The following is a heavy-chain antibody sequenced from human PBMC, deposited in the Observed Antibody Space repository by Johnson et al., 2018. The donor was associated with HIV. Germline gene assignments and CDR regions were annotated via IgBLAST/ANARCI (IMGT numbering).Heavy chain of an antibody. Sequence: QVQLVESGGGVVQPGRSLRLSCAASGFTFSSYGMHWVRQAPGKGLEWVAFIRYDGSNKYYADSVKGRFTISRDNSKNTLYLQMNSLRAEDTAVYYCARERNMIVVDDDAFDIWGQGTMVTVSS. D-gene: IGHD3-22*01. J-gene: IGHJ3*02. V-gene: IGHV3-30*02. CDR1: GFTFSSYG. CDR2: IRYDGSNK. CDR3: ARERNMIVVDDDAFDI.